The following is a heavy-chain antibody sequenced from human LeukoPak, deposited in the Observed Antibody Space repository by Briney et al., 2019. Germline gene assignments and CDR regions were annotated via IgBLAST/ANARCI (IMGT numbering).Heavy chain of an antibody. CDR1: GYTFPNYV. D-gene: IGHD2-2*02. J-gene: IGHJ4*02. Sequence: SSVNVSCKASGYTFPNYVLSWVGPAPGQELAGVGWIYAYNCEKHYPQKLQGRGSMTTDATTNTAYMELRSMRSDEAAVYYCARESMTNTRPYDYWGQGTLVTVSS. CDR3: ARESMTNTRPYDY. V-gene: IGHV1-18*01. CDR2: IYAYNCEK.